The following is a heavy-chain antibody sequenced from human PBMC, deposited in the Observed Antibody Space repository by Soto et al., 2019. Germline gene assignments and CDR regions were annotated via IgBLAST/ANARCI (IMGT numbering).Heavy chain of an antibody. V-gene: IGHV1-46*01. CDR2: VNPSGGHT. CDR1: GDTFTDHY. Sequence: QVQLMQSGAEVKKPGASVKVSCKASGDTFTDHYIHWVRQAPGQGLEWMGTVNPSGGHTTYAQHLLGRVSMTRDTSTSTRYMELTSLTSEDTAVYYCARGGHVVVVTAALDYWGQGTLVTVSS. CDR3: ARGGHVVVVTAALDY. J-gene: IGHJ4*02. D-gene: IGHD2-21*02.